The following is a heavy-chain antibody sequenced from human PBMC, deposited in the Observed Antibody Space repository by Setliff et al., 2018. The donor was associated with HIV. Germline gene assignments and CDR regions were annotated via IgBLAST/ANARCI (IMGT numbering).Heavy chain of an antibody. J-gene: IGHJ4*02. Sequence: PSETLSLTCAVYGGPLSGYFWSWIRQSPGKGLEWIGEISFSGTTNYNPSLKSRVTISIYTSKELFSLQLTSVTRADTATYYCVRGGGEHYDFLSGHYTPWGDFWGQGTLVTVSS. V-gene: IGHV4-34*01. CDR1: GGPLSGYF. D-gene: IGHD3-3*01. CDR3: VRGGGEHYDFLSGHYTPWGDF. CDR2: ISFSGTT.